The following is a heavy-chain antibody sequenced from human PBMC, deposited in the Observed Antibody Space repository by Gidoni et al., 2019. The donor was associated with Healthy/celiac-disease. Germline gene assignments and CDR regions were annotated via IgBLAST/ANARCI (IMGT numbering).Heavy chain of an antibody. V-gene: IGHV4-38-2*02. CDR3: ARDGRIRANPFDY. CDR1: GYSISSGYY. J-gene: IGHJ4*02. CDR2: IYHSGST. D-gene: IGHD3-16*01. Sequence: KPSETLSLTCAVSGYSISSGYYWGWIRQPPGKGLEWIGSIYHSGSTYYNPSLKSRVTISVDTSKNQFSLKLSSVTAADTAVYYCARDGRIRANPFDYWGQGTLVTVSS.